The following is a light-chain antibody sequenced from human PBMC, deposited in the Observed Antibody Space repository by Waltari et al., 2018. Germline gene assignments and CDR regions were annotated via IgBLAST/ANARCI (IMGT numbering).Light chain of an antibody. CDR2: AVS. J-gene: IGLJ2*01. CDR1: SSDIGGYNY. V-gene: IGLV2-14*01. Sequence: QSALTQPASVSGSPGQPITISCTGTSSDIGGYNYAPWYQQHPGKAPKLMIYAVSNRPSGVSNRFSGSKSGNTASLTISGLQAEDEADYHCSSYTGSNSVIFGGGTKLTVL. CDR3: SSYTGSNSVI.